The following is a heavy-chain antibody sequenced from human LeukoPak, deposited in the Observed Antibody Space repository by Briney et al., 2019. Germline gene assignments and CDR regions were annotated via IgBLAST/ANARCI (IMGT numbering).Heavy chain of an antibody. CDR1: GYTFTGYY. Sequence: EASVRVSCKASGYTFTGYYMHWVRQAPGQRLEWMGRINPNSGGTNYAQKFQGRVTMTRDTSISTAYMELSRLRSDDTAVYYCARSIAAAGRHDYWGQGTLVTVPS. J-gene: IGHJ4*02. V-gene: IGHV1-2*06. D-gene: IGHD6-13*01. CDR3: ARSIAAAGRHDY. CDR2: INPNSGGT.